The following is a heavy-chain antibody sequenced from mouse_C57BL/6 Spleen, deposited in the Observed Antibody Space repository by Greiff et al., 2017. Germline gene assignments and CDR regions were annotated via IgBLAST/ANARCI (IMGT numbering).Heavy chain of an antibody. J-gene: IGHJ2*01. D-gene: IGHD2-12*01. CDR2: ISYDGSN. CDR3: ARGGYIYAGDY. CDR1: GYSITSGYY. Sequence: EVQLQESGPGLVKPSQSLSLTCSVTGYSITSGYYWNWIRQFPGNKLEWMGYISYDGSNNYNPSLKNRISITRDTSKNQFFLKLNSVSTEDTATYNSARGGYIYAGDYWGEGTTLTVSS. V-gene: IGHV3-6*01.